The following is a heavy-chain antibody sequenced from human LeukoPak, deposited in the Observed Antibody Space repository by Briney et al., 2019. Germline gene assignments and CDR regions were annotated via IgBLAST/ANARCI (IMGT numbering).Heavy chain of an antibody. J-gene: IGHJ4*02. CDR3: ARATQWELLVDY. CDR2: IYYSGST. D-gene: IGHD1-26*01. CDR1: GGSISSYY. Sequence: SETLSLTCTVSGGSISSYYWSWIRQTPGKGLEWIGYIYYSGSTNYNPSLKSRVTISVDTSKNQFSLKLSSVTAADTAVYYCARATQWELLVDYWGQGTLVTVSS. V-gene: IGHV4-59*01.